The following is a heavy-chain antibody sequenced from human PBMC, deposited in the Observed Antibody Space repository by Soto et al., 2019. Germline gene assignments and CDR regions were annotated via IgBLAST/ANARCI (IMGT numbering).Heavy chain of an antibody. CDR2: ISSTTNYI. CDR1: GFTFTRYS. CDR3: ARESEDLTSNFDY. V-gene: IGHV3-21*01. J-gene: IGHJ4*02. Sequence: PGGSLRLSCAASGFTFTRYSMNWARQAPGKGLEWVSSISSTTNYIYYADSMKGRFTVSRGNAKNSVYLEMNSLSAEDTAVYYCARESEDLTSNFDYWGQGTLVTVSS.